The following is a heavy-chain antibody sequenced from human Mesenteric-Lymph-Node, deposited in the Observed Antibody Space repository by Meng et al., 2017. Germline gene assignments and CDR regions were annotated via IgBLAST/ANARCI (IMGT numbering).Heavy chain of an antibody. CDR1: GFTLRSYG. CDR2: IWSDGSNR. J-gene: IGHJ4*02. V-gene: IGHV3-33*01. D-gene: IGHD4-23*01. Sequence: QVQLVESGGGVVRPGRSRRLSVAASGFTLRSYGMHWVRQAPGKGLEWVAVIWSDGSNRYYADSVKGRFAISRDISKNTLILQMNSLRAEDTAVYYCARGYYGGNSDFDYWGQGTLVTVSS. CDR3: ARGYYGGNSDFDY.